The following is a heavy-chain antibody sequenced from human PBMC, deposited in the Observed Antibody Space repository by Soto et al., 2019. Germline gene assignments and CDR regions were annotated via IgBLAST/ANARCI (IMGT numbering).Heavy chain of an antibody. Sequence: PGGSLRLSCAASGFTVSSNYMSWVRQAPGKGLEWVSVIYSGGSTYYADSGKGRFTISRGNSKNTQYLQMNSLGAEDTAVYYCARDRGGYSYVPTGYYYGMGVWGQGTTGTGSS. V-gene: IGHV3-53*01. D-gene: IGHD5-18*01. CDR1: GFTVSSNY. J-gene: IGHJ6*02. CDR2: IYSGGST. CDR3: ARDRGGYSYVPTGYYYGMGV.